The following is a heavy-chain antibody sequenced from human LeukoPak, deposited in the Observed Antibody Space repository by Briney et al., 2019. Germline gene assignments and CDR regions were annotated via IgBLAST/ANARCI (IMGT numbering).Heavy chain of an antibody. J-gene: IGHJ4*02. D-gene: IGHD3-16*01. CDR1: GFTVSGNY. CDR3: AGRRVLDASFDY. V-gene: IGHV3-66*02. CDR2: IYSSDNT. Sequence: GGSLRLSCAASGFTVSGNYMSWVRQAPGKGLEWVSVIYSSDNTYYIDSVKGQFTISRDNSKNTLYLQMNSLRAEDTAVYYCAGRRVLDASFDYWGQGTLVTVSS.